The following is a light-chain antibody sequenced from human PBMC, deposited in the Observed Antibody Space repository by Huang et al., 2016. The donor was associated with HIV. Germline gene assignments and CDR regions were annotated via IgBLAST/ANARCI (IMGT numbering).Light chain of an antibody. Sequence: EIVLTQSPATLSLSPGERATLSCRASQSVRSSLAWYQQKPGQAPSLLIYDAANRATGIPARVSGSGCGTDFTLTISSLEPEDFAVYYCQQRSNWPPTLTFGGGTKVEIK. CDR3: QQRSNWPPTLT. CDR2: DAA. V-gene: IGKV3-11*01. J-gene: IGKJ4*01. CDR1: QSVRSS.